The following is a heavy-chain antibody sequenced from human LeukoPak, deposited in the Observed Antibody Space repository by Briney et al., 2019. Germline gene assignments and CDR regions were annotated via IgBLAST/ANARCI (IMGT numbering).Heavy chain of an antibody. D-gene: IGHD4-17*01. CDR2: LYGGGSS. Sequence: GGSLRLSCDASGFFVNMNHMSWVRQAPGKGLEWVSVLYGGGSSYYAESVNGRFTISRGSYKNTLYLQMSNLRADDTAVYYCARPRAPVTRISSFDIWGQGTMVTVSS. V-gene: IGHV3-66*04. J-gene: IGHJ3*02. CDR3: ARPRAPVTRISSFDI. CDR1: GFFVNMNH.